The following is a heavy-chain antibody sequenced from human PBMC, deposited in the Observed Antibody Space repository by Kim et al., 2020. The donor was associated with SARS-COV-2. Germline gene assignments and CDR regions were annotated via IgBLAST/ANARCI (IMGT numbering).Heavy chain of an antibody. J-gene: IGHJ3*02. CDR3: ARDTALLWFGELIYHAFDI. Sequence: ASVKVSCKASGYTFTGYYMHWVRQAPGQGLEWMGWINPNSGGTNYAQKFQGRVTMTRDTSISTAYMELSRLRSDDTAVYYCARDTALLWFGELIYHAFDIWGQGTMVTVSS. CDR1: GYTFTGYY. V-gene: IGHV1-2*02. CDR2: INPNSGGT. D-gene: IGHD3-10*01.